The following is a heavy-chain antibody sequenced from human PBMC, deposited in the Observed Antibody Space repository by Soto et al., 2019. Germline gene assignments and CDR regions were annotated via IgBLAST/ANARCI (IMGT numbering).Heavy chain of an antibody. Sequence: ASVKFSCKTSGYTFSNYGITWVRQAPGQPLEWLGWISLYSDGTNYAQKFQGRVSMTTDTSTTTAYMELRSLRSDDTAVYYCARVVPGAEAWFDPWGQGTLVTV. CDR2: ISLYSDGT. J-gene: IGHJ5*02. V-gene: IGHV1-18*01. CDR3: ARVVPGAEAWFDP. D-gene: IGHD2-2*01. CDR1: GYTFSNYG.